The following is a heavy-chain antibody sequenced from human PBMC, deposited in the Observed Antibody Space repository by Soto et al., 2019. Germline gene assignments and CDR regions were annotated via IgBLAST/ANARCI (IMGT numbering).Heavy chain of an antibody. J-gene: IGHJ4*02. CDR2: ISYDGSNK. CDR1: GFTFSSYG. D-gene: IGHD3-10*01. CDR3: AKDLFEDQGFGTLAAY. V-gene: IGHV3-30*18. Sequence: AGSLRLSCAASGFTFSSYGMHWVRQAPGKGLEWVAVISYDGSNKYYADSVKGRFTISRDNSKNTLYLQMNSLRAEDTAVFYCAKDLFEDQGFGTLAAYWGKGTLVTVSS.